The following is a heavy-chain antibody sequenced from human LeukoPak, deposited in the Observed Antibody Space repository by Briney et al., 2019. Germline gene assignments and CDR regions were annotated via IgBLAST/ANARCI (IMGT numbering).Heavy chain of an antibody. CDR3: ARGLSSGSYYSSLDS. V-gene: IGHV4-34*01. J-gene: IGHJ4*02. D-gene: IGHD3-10*01. CDR1: GGSFSGYY. CDR2: IDHTGST. Sequence: SETLSLTCAVYGGSFSGYYWSWIRQPPGKGLEWIGEIDHTGSTGYNPSLKSRVTISKDTSKNQFSLKLNSVTAADTSVYYCARGLSSGSYYSSLDSWGQGTLVTVSS.